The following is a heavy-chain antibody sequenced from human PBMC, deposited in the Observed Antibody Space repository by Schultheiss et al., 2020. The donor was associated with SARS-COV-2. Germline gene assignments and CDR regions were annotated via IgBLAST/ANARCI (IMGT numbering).Heavy chain of an antibody. J-gene: IGHJ6*02. V-gene: IGHV4-59*02. CDR1: GASVTSYY. CDR3: ARDAGLTPTGGRGMDV. Sequence: SETLSLTCAVSGASVTSYYWNWIRRPPGKGLEWIGYINHNGISNYNPSLKSRLSISIDTSTNQFSLRLSSVTAADTAVYYCARDAGLTPTGGRGMDVWGQGTTVTVSS. D-gene: IGHD3-16*01. CDR2: INHNGIS.